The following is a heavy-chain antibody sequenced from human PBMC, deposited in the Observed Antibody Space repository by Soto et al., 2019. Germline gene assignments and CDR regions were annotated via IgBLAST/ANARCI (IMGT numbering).Heavy chain of an antibody. D-gene: IGHD4-17*01. CDR1: GGSISSYY. CDR3: ARDVEDGDYEPNWFDP. J-gene: IGHJ5*02. Sequence: SETLSLTCTVSGGSISSYYWSWIRQPPGKGLEWIGYIYYSGSTNYNPSLKSRVTISVDTSKNQFSLKLSSVTAADTAVYYCARDVEDGDYEPNWFDPWGQGTLVTVSS. V-gene: IGHV4-59*01. CDR2: IYYSGST.